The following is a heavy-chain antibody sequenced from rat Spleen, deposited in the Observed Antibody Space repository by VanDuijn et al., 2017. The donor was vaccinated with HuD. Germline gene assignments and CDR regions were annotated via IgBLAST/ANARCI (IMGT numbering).Heavy chain of an antibody. D-gene: IGHD1-8*01. CDR3: ASPVGGYFGF. CDR1: GFTFSDYN. V-gene: IGHV5-7*01. Sequence: EVQLVESGGGLVQPGRSLRLSCAASGFTFSDYNMAWVRQAPRKGLEWVAIITYDGSSTYYRDSVKGRFTISRDNAESTLYLQMDSLRSEDTATYYCASPVGGYFGFWGPGTMVTVSS. CDR2: ITYDGSST. J-gene: IGHJ1*01.